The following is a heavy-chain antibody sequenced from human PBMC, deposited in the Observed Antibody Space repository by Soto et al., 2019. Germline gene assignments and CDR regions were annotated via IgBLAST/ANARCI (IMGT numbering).Heavy chain of an antibody. CDR3: ARDRSGYYVFYYYGMDV. J-gene: IGHJ6*02. CDR2: ISSSSSYI. V-gene: IGHV3-21*01. D-gene: IGHD3-3*01. CDR1: GFTFSSYS. Sequence: PGGSLGLSCAASGFTFSSYSMNWVRQAPGKGLEWVSSISSSSSYIYYADSVKGRFTISRDNAKNSLYLQMNSLRAEDTAVYYCARDRSGYYVFYYYGMDVWGQGTTVTVSS.